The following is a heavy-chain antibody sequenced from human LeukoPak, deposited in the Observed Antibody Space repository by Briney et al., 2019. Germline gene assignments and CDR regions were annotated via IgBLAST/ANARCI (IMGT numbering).Heavy chain of an antibody. Sequence: SETLSLTCAVYGGSFSGYYWSWIRQPPGKGLEWIGEINHSGSTNYNPSLKSRVTISVDTSKNQFSLKLSSVTAADTAVYYCARPGGTMVRGVIIGSYFDYWGQGTLVTVSS. J-gene: IGHJ4*02. CDR3: ARPGGTMVRGVIIGSYFDY. V-gene: IGHV4-34*01. CDR2: INHSGST. D-gene: IGHD3-10*01. CDR1: GGSFSGYY.